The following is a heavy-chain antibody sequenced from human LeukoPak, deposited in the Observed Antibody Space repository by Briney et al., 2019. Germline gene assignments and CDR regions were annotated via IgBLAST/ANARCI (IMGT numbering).Heavy chain of an antibody. CDR2: ISYDGNYK. J-gene: IGHJ6*02. Sequence: PGGSLRLSCAASGFTFSSYGMNWARQAPGKGLEWVAVISYDGNYKYYADSVKGRFTISRDNSKNTLFLQMNSLRPEDTAVYYCARGEYDLLTGVYDTYGIDVWGQGTTVTVSS. D-gene: IGHD3-9*01. CDR1: GFTFSSYG. V-gene: IGHV3-30*03. CDR3: ARGEYDLLTGVYDTYGIDV.